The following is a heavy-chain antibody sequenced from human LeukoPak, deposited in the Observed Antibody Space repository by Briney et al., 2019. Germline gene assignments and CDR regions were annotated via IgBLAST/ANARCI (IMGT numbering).Heavy chain of an antibody. CDR3: ANPTRGAAAGYVY. CDR1: GGSISSSSYY. Sequence: MASETLSLTCTVSGGSISSSSYYWGWIRQPPGKGLEWIGSIYYSGSTYYNPSLKSRVTISVDTSKNQFSLKLSSVTAADTAVYYCANPTRGAAAGYVYWGQGTLVTVSS. D-gene: IGHD6-13*01. V-gene: IGHV4-39*07. J-gene: IGHJ4*02. CDR2: IYYSGST.